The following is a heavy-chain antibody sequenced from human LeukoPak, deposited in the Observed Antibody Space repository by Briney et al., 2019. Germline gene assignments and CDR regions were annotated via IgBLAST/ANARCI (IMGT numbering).Heavy chain of an antibody. Sequence: PGGSLRLSCAASEFTFSYYAMHWVRQAPGKGLEYVSAISPNGGTTYYANSVKGRFTISRDNSKNALWLQMGSLRAEDMAVYYFARAYCSSTSCPPDYWGQGTLVTVSS. CDR1: EFTFSYYA. J-gene: IGHJ4*02. V-gene: IGHV3-64*01. D-gene: IGHD2-2*01. CDR3: ARAYCSSTSCPPDY. CDR2: ISPNGGTT.